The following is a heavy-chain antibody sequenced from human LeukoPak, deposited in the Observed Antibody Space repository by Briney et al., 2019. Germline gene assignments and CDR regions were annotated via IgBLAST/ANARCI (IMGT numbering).Heavy chain of an antibody. J-gene: IGHJ4*02. CDR2: ISGSGGST. Sequence: GGSLRLSCAASGFTFSSYAMSWVRQAPGKGLNWVSAISGSGGSTYYADSVKGRFTISRDNSKNTLYLQMNSLRAEDTAVYYCAKDSSDYYGSGSPGDYWGQGTLVTVSS. CDR1: GFTFSSYA. CDR3: AKDSSDYYGSGSPGDY. V-gene: IGHV3-23*01. D-gene: IGHD3-10*01.